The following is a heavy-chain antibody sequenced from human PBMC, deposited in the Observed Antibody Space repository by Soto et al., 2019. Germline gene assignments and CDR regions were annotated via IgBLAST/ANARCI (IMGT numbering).Heavy chain of an antibody. D-gene: IGHD2-15*01. V-gene: IGHV4-4*07. CDR3: AREVRGGFTGIFDQ. CDR1: GDSISDYFY. CDR2: IYTDGTT. J-gene: IGHJ4*02. Sequence: QVQLQGSGPGQVKPSETLSLTYTVSGDSISDYFYWSWIRQPAGKGLEWIGRIYTDGTTKYNPSPKSRVALSLDKSKNQFSLRLSSVTAADTAVYYFAREVRGGFTGIFDQWGRGSRVTVPS.